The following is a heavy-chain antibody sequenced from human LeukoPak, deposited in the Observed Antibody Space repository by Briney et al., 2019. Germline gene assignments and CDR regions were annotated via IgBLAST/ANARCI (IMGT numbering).Heavy chain of an antibody. D-gene: IGHD3-9*01. Sequence: SQTLSLTCAVSGGSISSGGYSWSWIRQPPGKGLEWMGYIYYSGSTNYNPSLKSRVTISVDAPKNQFSLKLGSVTAADTAMYYCAREESDWSSLGYYYHYMDVWGKGTTVAISS. CDR1: GGSISSGGYS. V-gene: IGHV4-30-4*07. J-gene: IGHJ6*03. CDR3: AREESDWSSLGYYYHYMDV. CDR2: IYYSGST.